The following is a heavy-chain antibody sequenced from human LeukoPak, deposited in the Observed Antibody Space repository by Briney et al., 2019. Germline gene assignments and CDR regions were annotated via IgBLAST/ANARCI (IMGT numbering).Heavy chain of an antibody. Sequence: GESLKISCKGSGYSFTSYWIGWARQMPGKGLEWMGIIYPGDSDTRYSPSFQGQVTISADKSISTAYLQWSSLKASDTAMYYCARRKGHYYDRNWFDPWGQGTLVTVSS. CDR2: IYPGDSDT. D-gene: IGHD3-22*01. CDR1: GYSFTSYW. CDR3: ARRKGHYYDRNWFDP. J-gene: IGHJ5*02. V-gene: IGHV5-51*01.